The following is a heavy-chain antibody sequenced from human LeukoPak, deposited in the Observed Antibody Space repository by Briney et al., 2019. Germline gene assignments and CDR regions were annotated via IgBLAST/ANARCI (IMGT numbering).Heavy chain of an antibody. CDR1: GFTFSSYW. CDR2: IKQDGSEK. CDR3: ARDRSSSVYDSSGYYFSYLDY. D-gene: IGHD3-22*01. V-gene: IGHV3-7*01. J-gene: IGHJ4*02. Sequence: PGGSLRLSCAASGFTFSSYWMSWVRQAPGKGLEWVANIKQDGSEKYYVDSVKGRFTISRDNAKNSLYLQMNSLRVEDTAVYYCARDRSSSVYDSSGYYFSYLDYWGQGTLVTVSS.